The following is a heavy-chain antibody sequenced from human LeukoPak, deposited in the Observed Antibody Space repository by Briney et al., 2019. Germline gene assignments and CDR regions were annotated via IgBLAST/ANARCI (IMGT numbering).Heavy chain of an antibody. D-gene: IGHD4-17*01. CDR3: ARGSSYGDYGLDY. CDR2: IRFDGNNK. J-gene: IGHJ4*02. Sequence: GGSLRLSCAASGFTFSRYGMHWVRQAPGKGLEWVAFIRFDGNNKYSTDSVKGRFTISRDNSKNTLYLQMNSLRAEDTAVYYCARGSSYGDYGLDYWGQGTLVTVSS. V-gene: IGHV3-30*02. CDR1: GFTFSRYG.